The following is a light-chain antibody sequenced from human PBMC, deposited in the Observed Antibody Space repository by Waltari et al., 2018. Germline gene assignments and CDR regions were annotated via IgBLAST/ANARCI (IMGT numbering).Light chain of an antibody. CDR3: QKYGTLPAT. V-gene: IGKV3-20*01. CDR2: DAS. J-gene: IGKJ1*01. Sequence: RMASQSVAGTLARYQQNPGQAHRLRSYDASTSDTGIPDRFSGSGSGTDFSLTSSRLGPEDFAVYYCQKYGTLPATFGQGTKGESK. CDR1: QSVAGT.